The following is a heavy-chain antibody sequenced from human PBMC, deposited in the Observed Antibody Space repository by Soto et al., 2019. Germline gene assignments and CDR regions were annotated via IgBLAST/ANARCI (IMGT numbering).Heavy chain of an antibody. CDR1: GYTFTSYG. J-gene: IGHJ4*02. Sequence: QVQLVQSGAEVKKPGASVKVSCKASGYTFTSYGISWVRQAPGQGLEWMGWISGYNGNTNHAQKLQGRVTMTTDTYTGTAYLELRSLRSDDTAVYYCARDWDITRVRGVIRNDYWGQGTLVTVSS. CDR3: ARDWDITRVRGVIRNDY. V-gene: IGHV1-18*01. CDR2: ISGYNGNT. D-gene: IGHD3-10*01.